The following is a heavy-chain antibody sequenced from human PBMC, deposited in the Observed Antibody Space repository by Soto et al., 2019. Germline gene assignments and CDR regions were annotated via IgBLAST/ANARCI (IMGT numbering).Heavy chain of an antibody. J-gene: IGHJ4*02. CDR3: ARATSITMID. CDR1: GGSISSYY. V-gene: IGHV4-59*01. Sequence: QVQLQESGPGLVKPSETLSLTCTVSGGSISSYYWSWIRQPPGKGLEWIGYIYCSGSTNYNPSLKSRVTISVDTSKNQFSLKLSSVTAADTAVYYCARATSITMIDWGQGTLVTVSS. CDR2: IYCSGST. D-gene: IGHD3-22*01.